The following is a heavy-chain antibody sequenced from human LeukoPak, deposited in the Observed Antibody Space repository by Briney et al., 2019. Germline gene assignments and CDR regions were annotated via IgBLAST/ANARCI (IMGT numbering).Heavy chain of an antibody. D-gene: IGHD3-10*02. V-gene: IGHV3-20*04. CDR3: AELGITMIGGV. CDR1: GFTFDDYG. CDR2: INWNGGST. Sequence: PGGSLRLSCAASGFTFDDYGMSWVRQAPGKGLEWVSGINWNGGSTGYADSVKGRFTISRDNAKNSLYLQMNSLRAEDTAVYYCAELGITMIGGVWGXXTTXTISS. J-gene: IGHJ6*02.